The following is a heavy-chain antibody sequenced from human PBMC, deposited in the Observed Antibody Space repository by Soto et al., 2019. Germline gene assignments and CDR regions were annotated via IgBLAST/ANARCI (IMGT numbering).Heavy chain of an antibody. CDR3: ARDFAAGDYYYGMDV. Sequence: SETLSLTCTVSGGSVSSGSYYWSWIRQPPGKGLEWIGYIYYSGSTNYNPSLKSRVTISVDTSKNQFSLKLSSVTAADTAVYYCARDFAAGDYYYGMDVWGQGTTVTVSS. CDR2: IYYSGST. V-gene: IGHV4-61*01. D-gene: IGHD3-10*01. CDR1: GGSVSSGSYY. J-gene: IGHJ6*02.